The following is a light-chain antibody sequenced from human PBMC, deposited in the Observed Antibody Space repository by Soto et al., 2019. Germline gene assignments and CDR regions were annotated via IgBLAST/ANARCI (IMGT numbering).Light chain of an antibody. Sequence: QSALTQPPAASGSLGQSVTIPCTGTSSDVGDYNYVSWYQQHPGKVPKLMIYEVSKRPSGVPDRFSGSKSGNTASLTVSGLQAEDEAEYYCSSFAGSPVVLGGGTKLTVL. J-gene: IGLJ2*01. V-gene: IGLV2-8*01. CDR1: SSDVGDYNY. CDR2: EVS. CDR3: SSFAGSPVV.